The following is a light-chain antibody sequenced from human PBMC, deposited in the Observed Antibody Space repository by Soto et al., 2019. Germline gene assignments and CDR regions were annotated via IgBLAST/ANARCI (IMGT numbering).Light chain of an antibody. Sequence: EIVMTQSPATLSLSPGDRATLSCRASQSVSSNLAWYQQKPGQAPRLLMKGASTRATGFPARFSGGGSGTEFTLTISSLQSEDSAVYYCQQYNNWPPAFGQGTKVEI. V-gene: IGKV3-15*01. J-gene: IGKJ1*01. CDR3: QQYNNWPPA. CDR1: QSVSSN. CDR2: GAS.